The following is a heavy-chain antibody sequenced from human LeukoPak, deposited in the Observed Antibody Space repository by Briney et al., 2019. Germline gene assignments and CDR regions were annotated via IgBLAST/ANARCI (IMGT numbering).Heavy chain of an antibody. CDR1: GYSFTTYA. Sequence: GASVKVSCKASGYSFTTYAMHWVRQAPGQRLEWMGWINAANGNTEYSQKFQGRVTITADESTSTAYMELSSLRSEDTAVYYCARTGGDGYNFWGQGTLVTASS. J-gene: IGHJ4*02. CDR2: INAANGNT. V-gene: IGHV1-3*01. D-gene: IGHD5-24*01. CDR3: ARTGGDGYNF.